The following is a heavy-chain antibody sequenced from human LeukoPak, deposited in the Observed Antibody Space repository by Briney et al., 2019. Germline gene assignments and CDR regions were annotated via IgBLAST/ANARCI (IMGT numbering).Heavy chain of an antibody. V-gene: IGHV3-7*01. Sequence: PGGSLRLSCAASGFTFSSYWMSWVRQAPGKGLEGVANIKQDGSEKYYVDSVKGRFTISRDNAKNSLYLQMNSLRAEDTAVYYCARDGLSDIVVVVAAFDYWGQGTLVTVSS. CDR2: IKQDGSEK. J-gene: IGHJ4*02. D-gene: IGHD2-15*01. CDR3: ARDGLSDIVVVVAAFDY. CDR1: GFTFSSYW.